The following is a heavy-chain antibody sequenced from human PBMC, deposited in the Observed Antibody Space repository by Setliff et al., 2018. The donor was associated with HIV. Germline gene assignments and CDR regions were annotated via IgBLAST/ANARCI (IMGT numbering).Heavy chain of an antibody. V-gene: IGHV4-38-2*02. CDR3: ARDPRGLLSPVPRGYFDY. Sequence: SETLSLTCNVSGFSISSNYYWGWVRQPQGRGLELIGNIYHSGTAYYNPSFKTRVAISIDTSKNYVSLKLRSLTAADTAIYYCARDPRGLLSPVPRGYFDYWGQGALVTVSS. CDR2: IYHSGTA. D-gene: IGHD3-22*01. CDR1: GFSISSNYY. J-gene: IGHJ4*02.